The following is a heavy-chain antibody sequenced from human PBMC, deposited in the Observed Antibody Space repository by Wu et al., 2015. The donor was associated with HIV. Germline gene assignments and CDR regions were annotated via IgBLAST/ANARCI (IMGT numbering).Heavy chain of an antibody. CDR1: GYTFINYY. D-gene: IGHD6-19*01. Sequence: QEQLVQSGAEVKKPGASMNFSCKASGYTFINYYIHWVRQAPGQGLEWMGIINPSGGSATYAQNFQGKVTMTSDTSTTTVYMELSSLRSEDTAVYYCASGXSSGSIDYVGPGNARSPSPQ. CDR2: INPSGGSA. V-gene: IGHV1-46*01. CDR3: ASGXSSGSIDY. J-gene: IGHJ4*02.